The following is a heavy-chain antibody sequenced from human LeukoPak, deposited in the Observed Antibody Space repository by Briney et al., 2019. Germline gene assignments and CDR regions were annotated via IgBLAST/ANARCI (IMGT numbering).Heavy chain of an antibody. V-gene: IGHV3-21*04. J-gene: IGHJ6*02. Sequence: GGSLRLSCAASGFTFSSYSMNWVRQAPGKGLEWVSSISSSSSYIYYADSVKGRFTISRDNAKNSLYLQMNSLRAEDTAVYYCARDSSRHYYYGMDVWGQGTTVTVSS. D-gene: IGHD2-2*01. CDR1: GFTFSSYS. CDR3: ARDSSRHYYYGMDV. CDR2: ISSSSSYI.